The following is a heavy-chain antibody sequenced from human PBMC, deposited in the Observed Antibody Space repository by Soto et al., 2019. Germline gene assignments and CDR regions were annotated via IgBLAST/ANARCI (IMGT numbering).Heavy chain of an antibody. J-gene: IGHJ3*02. CDR2: IYWDDDK. D-gene: IGHD4-17*01. CDR1: GFSLNTNGVG. CDR3: AHARRGDYNWGAFPI. Sequence: QITLKESGPTLVKPTQTLTLTCTFSGFSLNTNGVGVGWIRQPPGKALEWFVIIYWDDDKRYSPYLKSRLTITKDTSKNQVVLTMTNVDPVDTATYYCAHARRGDYNWGAFPIWGQGTMVTVSS. V-gene: IGHV2-5*02.